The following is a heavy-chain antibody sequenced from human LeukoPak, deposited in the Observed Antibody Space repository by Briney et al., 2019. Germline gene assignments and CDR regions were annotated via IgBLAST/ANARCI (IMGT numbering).Heavy chain of an antibody. CDR3: ARVRYYYYYMDV. J-gene: IGHJ6*03. V-gene: IGHV3-30*04. CDR2: ISYDGSNK. Sequence: GGSLRLSCAASGFTFSSYAMHWVRQAPGKGLEWVAVISYDGSNKYYADSVKGRFTISRDNAKNSLYLQMNSLRAEDTAVYYCARVRYYYYYMDVWGKGTTVTVSS. CDR1: GFTFSSYA.